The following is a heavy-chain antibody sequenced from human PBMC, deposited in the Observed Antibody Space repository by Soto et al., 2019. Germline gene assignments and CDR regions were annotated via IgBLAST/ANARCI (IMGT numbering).Heavy chain of an antibody. CDR3: VHQDWNNNNDYFDL. D-gene: IGHD1-1*01. Sequence: QITVKESGPKLVKPSQTLTLTCAFSGFSLSTSGVGVGWVRQPPGKAPEWLALIYWDAAKRYRPSLKSRLSITKDSAKDHVFFTMTNLDAVAPATDYCVHQDWNNNNDYFDLWGRGTLVTVSS. J-gene: IGHJ2*01. V-gene: IGHV2-5*02. CDR1: GFSLSTSGVG. CDR2: IYWDAAK.